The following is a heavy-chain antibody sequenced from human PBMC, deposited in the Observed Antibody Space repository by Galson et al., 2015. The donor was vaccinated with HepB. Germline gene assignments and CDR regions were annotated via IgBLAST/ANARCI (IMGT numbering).Heavy chain of an antibody. D-gene: IGHD3-3*01. CDR1: GFTFSSYA. CDR2: ISYDGNNK. V-gene: IGHV3-30-3*01. Sequence: SLRLSCAASGFTFSSYAMHWVRQAPGKGLEWVAVISYDGNNKYYADSVKGRFTISRDNSKNTLHLQMNSLRAEDTAVYYCARDLSTIFDTGGLNYYMDVWGKGTTVTVYS. J-gene: IGHJ6*03. CDR3: ARDLSTIFDTGGLNYYMDV.